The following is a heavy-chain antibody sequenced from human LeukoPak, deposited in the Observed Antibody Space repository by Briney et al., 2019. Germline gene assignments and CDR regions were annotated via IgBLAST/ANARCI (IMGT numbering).Heavy chain of an antibody. CDR3: ARHRSMFDSSGYYLDY. D-gene: IGHD3-22*01. CDR2: IFYRGST. V-gene: IGHV4-59*08. CDR1: GDSVTGYY. J-gene: IGHJ4*02. Sequence: SETLSLTCTVSGDSVTGYYWSWIRQPPGKGLEWIAYIFYRGSTNHNPSLGRRVTVSIDTSNNQFSLMLSSVTAADTAVYYCARHRSMFDSSGYYLDYWGQGTLVTVSS.